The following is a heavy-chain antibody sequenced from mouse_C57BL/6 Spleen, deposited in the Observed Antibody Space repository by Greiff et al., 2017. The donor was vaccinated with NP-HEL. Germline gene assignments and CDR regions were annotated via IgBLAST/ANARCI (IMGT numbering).Heavy chain of an antibody. CDR3: AGTPTAQATGWFAY. Sequence: EVQLHQSGPELVKPGASVKISCKASGYSFTDYNMNWVKQSNGKSLEWIGVINPNYGTTSYNQKFKGKATLTVDQSSSTAYMQLNSLTSEDSAVYYCAGTPTAQATGWFAYWGQGTLVTVSA. V-gene: IGHV1-39*01. D-gene: IGHD3-2*02. J-gene: IGHJ3*01. CDR2: INPNYGTT. CDR1: GYSFTDYN.